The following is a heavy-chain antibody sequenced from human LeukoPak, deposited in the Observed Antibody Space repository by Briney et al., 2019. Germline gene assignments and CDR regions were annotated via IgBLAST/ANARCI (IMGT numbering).Heavy chain of an antibody. CDR1: GHTFTNSD. V-gene: IGHV1-8*02. CDR3: ARGIYPIYYMAV. J-gene: IGHJ6*03. CDR2: LNPQSGNK. Sequence: ASVKVSCKAVGHTFTNSDVSWVRQATGRGLEWMGWLNPQSGNKGYAQKFQGRVTMTMNTSITTAFMELSSLRPDDTAVYYCARGIYPIYYMAVWGKGSTITVSS. D-gene: IGHD3-9*01.